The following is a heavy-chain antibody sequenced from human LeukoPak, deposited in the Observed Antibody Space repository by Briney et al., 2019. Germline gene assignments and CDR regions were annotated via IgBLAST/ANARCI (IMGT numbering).Heavy chain of an antibody. D-gene: IGHD6-19*01. V-gene: IGHV1-18*01. J-gene: IGHJ6*03. CDR3: ARPYSSGWYSSNYYYYMDV. CDR2: ISAYNGNT. Sequence: ASVKVSCKASGYTFTSYGISWVRQAPGQGLEWMGWISAYNGNTNYAQKLQGRVTMTTDTSTSTVYMELRSLRSDDTAVYYCARPYSSGWYSSNYYYYMDVWGKGTTVTVSS. CDR1: GYTFTSYG.